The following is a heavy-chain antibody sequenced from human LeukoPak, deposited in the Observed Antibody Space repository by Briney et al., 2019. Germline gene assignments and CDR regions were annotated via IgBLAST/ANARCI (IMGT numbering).Heavy chain of an antibody. CDR3: AKDIVGATRYYYYMDV. V-gene: IGHV3-23*01. D-gene: IGHD1-26*01. J-gene: IGHJ6*03. CDR1: GFTFNSYA. Sequence: GGSLRLSCAASGFTFNSYAMSWVRQAPGKGLEWVSAISGSGGSTYYADSVKGRFTISRDNSKNTLYLQMNSLRAEDTAVYYCAKDIVGATRYYYYMDVWGKGTTVTVSS. CDR2: ISGSGGST.